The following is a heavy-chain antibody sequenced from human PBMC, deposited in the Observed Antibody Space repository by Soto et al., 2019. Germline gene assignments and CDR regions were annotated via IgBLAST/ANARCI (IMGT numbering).Heavy chain of an antibody. D-gene: IGHD3-16*02. CDR2: ISYDGSNK. CDR1: GFTFSSYG. Sequence: GGSMRLSCAASGFTFSSYGMHWVRQAPGKWLEWVAVISYDGSNKYYADSVKGRFTISRDTSKNTLYLQMNSLRADDTAVYYCAKNMITFGGVIVSPLDYWGQGTLVTVSS. J-gene: IGHJ4*02. CDR3: AKNMITFGGVIVSPLDY. V-gene: IGHV3-30*18.